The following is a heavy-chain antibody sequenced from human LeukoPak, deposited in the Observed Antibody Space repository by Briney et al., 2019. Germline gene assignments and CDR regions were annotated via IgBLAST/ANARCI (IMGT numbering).Heavy chain of an antibody. CDR2: INRSGST. Sequence: PSETLSLTCAVYGGSYSGYYWSWIRQPPGKGLEWIGEINRSGSTNYNPSLKSRVTISVDTSKNQFSLKLSSVTAADTAVYYCARGPPKTNRGAFDIWGQGTMVTVSS. D-gene: IGHD1-14*01. CDR1: GGSYSGYY. V-gene: IGHV4-34*01. J-gene: IGHJ3*02. CDR3: ARGPPKTNRGAFDI.